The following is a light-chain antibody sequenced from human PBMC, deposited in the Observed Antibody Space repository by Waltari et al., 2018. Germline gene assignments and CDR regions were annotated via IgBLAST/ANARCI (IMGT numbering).Light chain of an antibody. CDR3: QHYLRLPVT. J-gene: IGKJ1*01. V-gene: IGKV3-20*01. CDR1: QSVSRA. Sequence: EIVLTQSPGTLSLSLGERATLSCRASQSVSRALAWYQQKPGQAPRLLIYGASTRATGIPDRFRGSCSGTDFSLTISRLEPDDFAVYYCQHYLRLPVTFGQGTTVEI. CDR2: GAS.